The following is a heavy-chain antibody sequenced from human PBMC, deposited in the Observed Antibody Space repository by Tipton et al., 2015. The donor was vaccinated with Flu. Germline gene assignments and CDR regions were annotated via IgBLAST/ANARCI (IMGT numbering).Heavy chain of an antibody. Sequence: SLRLSCAASGFTFSSYSMNWVRQAPGKGLEWVSSISSSSSYIYYADSVKGRFTISRDNAKNSLYLQMTSLSAEDTAVYYCARDSSGYYLFDYWGQGTLVTVSS. J-gene: IGHJ4*02. CDR3: ARDSSGYYLFDY. D-gene: IGHD3-22*01. V-gene: IGHV3-21*01. CDR2: ISSSSSYI. CDR1: GFTFSSYS.